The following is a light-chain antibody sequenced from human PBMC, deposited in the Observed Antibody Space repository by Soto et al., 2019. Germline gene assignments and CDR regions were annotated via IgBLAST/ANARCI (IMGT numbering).Light chain of an antibody. CDR2: AAS. CDR3: QQSYSGPYT. Sequence: DIRVTQSPPSLSASVGDRVTITCRTSQNIRTSLNWYLQKPGRAPDLLIFAASNLQSGVPSRFSGSGSETDFTLTISSLHPEDFATYYCQQSYSGPYTFRQGTKVEIK. V-gene: IGKV1-39*01. J-gene: IGKJ2*01. CDR1: QNIRTS.